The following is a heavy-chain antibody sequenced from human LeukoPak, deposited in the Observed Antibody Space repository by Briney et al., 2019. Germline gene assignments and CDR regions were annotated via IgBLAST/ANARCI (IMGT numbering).Heavy chain of an antibody. J-gene: IGHJ4*02. D-gene: IGHD5-18*01. V-gene: IGHV4-38-2*01. CDR2: IYHSGST. Sequence: SETLSLTCDVSGSSISSGSHWGWIRQPPGKGLEWIGSIYHSGSTYYKSSLKSRVTISVDTSNNQFSLNLRSVTAADTAVYYCAMKRAYTFWFGDWGQGTLVTVSS. CDR1: GSSISSGSH. CDR3: AMKRAYTFWFGD.